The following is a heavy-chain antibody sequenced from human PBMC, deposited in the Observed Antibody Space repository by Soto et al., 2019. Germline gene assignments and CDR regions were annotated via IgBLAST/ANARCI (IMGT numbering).Heavy chain of an antibody. CDR3: ARERIAVAVTGAALEI. CDR2: INPSGGST. CDR1: GYPFPIYY. Sequence: GASVKVSCKASGYPFPIYYMHWVRQVPGQGLGWMGIINPSGGSTSYAQKFQGRVTMTRDTSTSTVYMELSSLRSEETAVYYCARERIAVAVTGAALEIWGQGTMVTVSS. J-gene: IGHJ3*02. D-gene: IGHD6-19*01. V-gene: IGHV1-46*01.